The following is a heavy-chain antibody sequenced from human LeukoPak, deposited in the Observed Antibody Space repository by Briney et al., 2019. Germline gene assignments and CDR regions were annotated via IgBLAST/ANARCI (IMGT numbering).Heavy chain of an antibody. Sequence: PGGSLRLSCAASGFTFSSYAMRWVRQAPGKGLEWVSTLNGGGDITKYADSVRGRFTISRDNSKNTLYLQMNSLRAEDTAVYYCAKKWGVYSPFDSWGQGTLVTVSS. V-gene: IGHV3-23*01. J-gene: IGHJ4*02. CDR3: AKKWGVYSPFDS. CDR1: GFTFSSYA. CDR2: LNGGGDIT. D-gene: IGHD5/OR15-5a*01.